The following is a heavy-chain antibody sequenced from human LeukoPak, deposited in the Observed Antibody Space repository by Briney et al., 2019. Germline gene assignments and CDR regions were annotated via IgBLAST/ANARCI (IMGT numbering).Heavy chain of an antibody. CDR3: ARQIVSGSMGCDF. D-gene: IGHD2-21*01. CDR2: INFSSGGK. Sequence: ASVKVSCKASAYTFSGYYIHWVRQAPGQGLEWMGWINFSSGGKIFAEKFQDRVTMARDKSISTAYMELSRLRSDDTAVYYCARQIVSGSMGCDFWGQGTLVTVSS. CDR1: AYTFSGYY. J-gene: IGHJ4*02. V-gene: IGHV1-2*02.